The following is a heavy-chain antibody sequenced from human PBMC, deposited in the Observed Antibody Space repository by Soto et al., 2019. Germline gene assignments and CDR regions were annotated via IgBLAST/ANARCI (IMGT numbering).Heavy chain of an antibody. D-gene: IGHD5-12*01. CDR2: IYYRSKWLN. Sequence: QVQLQQSGPGLVKPSQSLSLTCAISGDSVSRDSAAWNWIRQTPSRGLEWLGRIYYRSKWLNTYEVSVNSRITISPDTYKKQFALQLSSVTPEDTAVYYCARGSWDDVSGHDYSDVWDEGTTVTVSS. J-gene: IGHJ6*03. V-gene: IGHV6-1*02. CDR1: GDSVSRDSAA. CDR3: ARGSWDDVSGHDYSDV.